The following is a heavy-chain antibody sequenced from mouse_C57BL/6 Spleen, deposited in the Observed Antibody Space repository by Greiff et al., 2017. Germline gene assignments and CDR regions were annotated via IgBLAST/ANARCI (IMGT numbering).Heavy chain of an antibody. J-gene: IGHJ1*03. Sequence: EVHLVESGGDLVKPGGSLKLSCAASGFTFSSYGMSWVRQTPDKRLEWVATISSGGSYTYYPDSVKGRFTISRDNAKNTLYLQMSSLQSEDTAMYYCARHGNTTVVALSPYWYFDVWGTGTTVTVSS. CDR2: ISSGGSYT. CDR3: ARHGNTTVVALSPYWYFDV. CDR1: GFTFSSYG. V-gene: IGHV5-6*01. D-gene: IGHD1-1*01.